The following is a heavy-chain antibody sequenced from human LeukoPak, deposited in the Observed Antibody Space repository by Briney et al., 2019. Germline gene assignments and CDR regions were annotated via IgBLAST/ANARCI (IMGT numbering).Heavy chain of an antibody. CDR1: GFTFSSYA. D-gene: IGHD6-13*01. CDR2: ISGSGGST. Sequence: GGSLRLSCAASGFTFSSYAMSWVRQAPGKGLEWVSAISGSGGSTYYADSVKGRFTISRDNSKNTLYLQMNSLRAEDTAVYYCARAAAGRGYYYYYYMDVWGKGTTVTISS. J-gene: IGHJ6*03. V-gene: IGHV3-23*01. CDR3: ARAAAGRGYYYYYYMDV.